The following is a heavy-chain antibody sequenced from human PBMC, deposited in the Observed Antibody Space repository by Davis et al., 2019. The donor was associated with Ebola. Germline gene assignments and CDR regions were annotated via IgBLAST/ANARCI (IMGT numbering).Heavy chain of an antibody. J-gene: IGHJ5*02. Sequence: ASVKVSCKADGDDSTTYVIHWVRQAPGQGLEWMGWINPNSGGTNYAQKFQGWVTMTRDTSISTAYMELSRLRSDDTAVYYCARDTGFYCSSTSCYHGWFDPWGQGTLVTVSS. CDR2: INPNSGGT. V-gene: IGHV1-2*04. CDR3: ARDTGFYCSSTSCYHGWFDP. CDR1: GDDSTTYV. D-gene: IGHD2-2*01.